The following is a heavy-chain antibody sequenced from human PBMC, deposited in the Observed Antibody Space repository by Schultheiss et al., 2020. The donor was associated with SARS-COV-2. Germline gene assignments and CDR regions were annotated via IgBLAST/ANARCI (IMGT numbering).Heavy chain of an antibody. CDR1: GGSFSGYY. Sequence: SETLSLTCAVYGGSFSGYYWSWIRQPPGKGLEWIGEINHSGSTNYNPSLKSRVTISVDTSKNQFSLKLSSVTAADTAVYYCARGGRITMVQGTLDAWFDPWGQGTLVTVSS. D-gene: IGHD3-10*01. V-gene: IGHV4-34*01. CDR2: INHSGST. CDR3: ARGGRITMVQGTLDAWFDP. J-gene: IGHJ5*02.